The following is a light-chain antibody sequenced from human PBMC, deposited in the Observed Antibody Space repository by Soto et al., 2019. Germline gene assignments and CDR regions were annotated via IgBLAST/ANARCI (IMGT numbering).Light chain of an antibody. Sequence: EFVLTHSPGTLSVSPGERATLSCRASQSLTNSFIAWYKQRPGQAPRLXIYDTSSRASGIPDRFSGRGSGTDFTLTISRLETEDFAVFYCQQYGTSEIIFGQGTRLEIK. CDR2: DTS. CDR1: QSLTNSF. V-gene: IGKV3-20*01. J-gene: IGKJ5*01. CDR3: QQYGTSEII.